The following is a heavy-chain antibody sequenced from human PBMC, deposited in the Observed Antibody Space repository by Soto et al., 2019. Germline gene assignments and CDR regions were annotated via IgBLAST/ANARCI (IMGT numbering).Heavy chain of an antibody. CDR1: GFDFRDYY. V-gene: IGHV3-11*01. CDR3: VRERAGTPNFPHNALAI. CDR2: IASFGSSM. D-gene: IGHD6-19*01. Sequence: QVQLVESGGGLVKSGGSLRLSCTASGFDFRDYYMTWIRQPPGKGLEWVSHIASFGSSMYYADSVKGRFTISRDDAKNSLFLQMNNLRADDTAVYYCVRERAGTPNFPHNALAIWGHGTLVTVSS. J-gene: IGHJ4*03.